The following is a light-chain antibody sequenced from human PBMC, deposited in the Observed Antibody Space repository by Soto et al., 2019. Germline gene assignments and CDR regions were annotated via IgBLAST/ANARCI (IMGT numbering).Light chain of an antibody. CDR2: GAS. CDR1: QSVSSSY. J-gene: IGKJ3*01. CDR3: QQYDNSPQT. V-gene: IGKV3-20*01. Sequence: EIVLTQSPGTLSLSPGERATLSCRASQSVSSSYLAWYQQKPGQAPRLLIYGASSRATGVPDRFSGSGSGTDFTLTISRLEPEDFAVYYCQQYDNSPQTFGPGTKVYIK.